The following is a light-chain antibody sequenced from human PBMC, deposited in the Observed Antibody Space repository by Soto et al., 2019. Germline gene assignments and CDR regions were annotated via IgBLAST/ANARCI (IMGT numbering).Light chain of an antibody. V-gene: IGKV3D-15*01. CDR3: QQYADWPRT. J-gene: IGKJ1*01. Sequence: EIVLTQSPATLSVSPWEGATLSCRASQSVSSDLEWYQHRPGQAPRLLISGSSTRATDIPDRFRGSGSGTVFTLTINSLQSEDFAVYYCQQYADWPRTFGQGTKVEIK. CDR1: QSVSSD. CDR2: GSS.